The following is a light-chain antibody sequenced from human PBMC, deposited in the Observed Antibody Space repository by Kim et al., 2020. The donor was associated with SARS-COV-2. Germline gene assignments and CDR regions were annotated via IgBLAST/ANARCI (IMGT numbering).Light chain of an antibody. Sequence: LSPGERATPSCRASQSVSSSYLAWYQQKPGQAPRLLIYGASSRATGIPDRFSGSGSGTDFTLTISRLEPEDFAVYYCQQYGSSITFGPGTKVDIK. CDR1: QSVSSSY. CDR2: GAS. CDR3: QQYGSSIT. J-gene: IGKJ3*01. V-gene: IGKV3-20*01.